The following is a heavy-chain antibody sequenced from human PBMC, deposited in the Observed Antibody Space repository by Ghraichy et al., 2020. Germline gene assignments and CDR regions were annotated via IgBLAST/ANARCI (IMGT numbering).Heavy chain of an antibody. CDR3: ARETDSSNFWSGYLG. J-gene: IGHJ1*01. Sequence: GALRLSCAASGFTFSGYWMNWVRQAPGKGLEWVANIKQDGSEKYYVDSVKGRFTISRDNGKNSLYLQMNSLRAEDTAVYYCARETDSSNFWSGYLGWGQGTLVTVSS. D-gene: IGHD3-3*01. CDR2: IKQDGSEK. V-gene: IGHV3-7*01. CDR1: GFTFSGYW.